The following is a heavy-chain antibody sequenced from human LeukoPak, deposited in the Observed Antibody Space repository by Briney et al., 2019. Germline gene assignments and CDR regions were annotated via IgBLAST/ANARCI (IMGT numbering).Heavy chain of an antibody. V-gene: IGHV4-4*07. CDR2: INTSGST. J-gene: IGHJ2*01. CDR1: GGSISSHY. D-gene: IGHD2/OR15-2a*01. CDR3: VRGKTFPWYFDL. Sequence: SETLSLTCIVSGGSISSHYWSWIRQSAGRGLEWIGRINTSGSTNYNPSLKRRVTMSVDTSKNQFSLKLNSLTAADTAVYFCVRGKTFPWYFDLWGRGTLVTVSS.